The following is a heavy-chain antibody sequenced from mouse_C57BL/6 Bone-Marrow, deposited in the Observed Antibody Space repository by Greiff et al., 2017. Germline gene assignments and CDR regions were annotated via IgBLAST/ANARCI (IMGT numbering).Heavy chain of an antibody. Sequence: EVHLVESVGGLVKPGGSLSLSCAASGFTFSRDAMSWVRQTPEKKLEWVATISDGGSYPYCPDNVKGRFAISRDNVKNNLYLQMSHLKSEDTAMYYCARGLWLRGYWYFDVGGTVTTVTVSP. J-gene: IGHJ1*03. D-gene: IGHD2-2*01. CDR1: GFTFSRDA. V-gene: IGHV5-4*01. CDR2: ISDGGSYP. CDR3: ARGLWLRGYWYFDV.